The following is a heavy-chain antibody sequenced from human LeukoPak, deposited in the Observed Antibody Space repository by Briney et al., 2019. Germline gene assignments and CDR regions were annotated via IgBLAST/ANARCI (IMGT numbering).Heavy chain of an antibody. CDR3: ASERTYDAFDI. J-gene: IGHJ3*02. CDR1: GGTFSSYA. Sequence: SVKVSCKASGGTFSSYATSWVRQAPGQGLEWMGGIIPIFGTANYAQKFQGRVTITADESTSTAYMELSSLRSEDTAVYYCASERTYDAFDIWGQGTMVTVSS. CDR2: IIPIFGTA. V-gene: IGHV1-69*01.